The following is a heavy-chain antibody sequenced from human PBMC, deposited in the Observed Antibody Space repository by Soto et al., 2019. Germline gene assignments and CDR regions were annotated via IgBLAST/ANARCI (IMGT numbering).Heavy chain of an antibody. CDR2: ISDDGSNK. V-gene: IGHV3-30-3*01. J-gene: IGHJ6*02. Sequence: GGSLRLSCAASGFTFSSYSMHWVRQAPGKGLEWVAVISDDGSNKYYADSVKGRFTISRDNSKNTLYLQMNSLRAEDTAVYYCARRIPFGYGMDVWGQGTTVTVSS. CDR3: ARRIPFGYGMDV. CDR1: GFTFSSYS. D-gene: IGHD2-21*01.